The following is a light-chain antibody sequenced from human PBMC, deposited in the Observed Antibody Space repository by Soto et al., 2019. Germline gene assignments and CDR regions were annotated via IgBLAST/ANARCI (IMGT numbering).Light chain of an antibody. CDR2: GNG. CDR3: QSYDSSLSGWV. Sequence: QSVLTQPPSVSGAPGQRVTISCTGSSSNIGAGYDVHWYQQLPGTAPKLLIYGNGNRPSGVPDRFSGSKSGASASLAITGLQHDEENDYYCQSYDSSLSGWVFGGGTKLTVL. J-gene: IGLJ3*02. V-gene: IGLV1-40*01. CDR1: SSNIGAGYD.